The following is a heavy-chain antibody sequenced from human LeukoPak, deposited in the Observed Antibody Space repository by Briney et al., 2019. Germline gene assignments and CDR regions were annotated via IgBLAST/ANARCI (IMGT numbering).Heavy chain of an antibody. D-gene: IGHD2-2*01. V-gene: IGHV1-2*06. CDR2: INPNTNDA. Sequence: ASVKVSCKASGGTFSSYAISWVRQAPGQGLEWMGRINPNTNDADYAQKFQGRVSMTTDTPISTASMEVSRLTSDDTAVYYCTRAPLDCSTTSCRLLDFWGQGTLVTVSS. CDR1: GGTFSSYA. J-gene: IGHJ4*02. CDR3: TRAPLDCSTTSCRLLDF.